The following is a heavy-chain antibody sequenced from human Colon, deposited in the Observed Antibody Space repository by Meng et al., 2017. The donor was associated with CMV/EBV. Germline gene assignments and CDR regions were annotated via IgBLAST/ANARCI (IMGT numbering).Heavy chain of an antibody. D-gene: IGHD3-9*01. V-gene: IGHV1-2*06. CDR3: ARDEHFDIVTAFEY. CDR2: INPKNGGT. CDR1: GYTFTDYY. Sequence: SGYTFTDYYIQWVRQAPGQGLEWMGRINPKNGGTNYAQKFQGRVTMTTDTSITTAYMDLSSLKSDDTAVYYCARDEHFDIVTAFEYWGQGTLVTVSS. J-gene: IGHJ4*02.